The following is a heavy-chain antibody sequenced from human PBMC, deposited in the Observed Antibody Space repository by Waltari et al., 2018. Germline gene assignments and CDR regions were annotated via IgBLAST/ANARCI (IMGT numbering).Heavy chain of an antibody. CDR2: ISSASSYT. CDR3: VRKSSSGNTYNFDS. D-gene: IGHD3-22*01. CDR1: GFTFNLYT. Sequence: EVQLVESGGGLVKPGGSLRLACAASGFTFNLYTMNWVRHAPGKGLELVSTISSASSYTYYAESLKGRFTISRDNTKNSLYLQMNSLRAEETAVYYCVRKSSSGNTYNFDSWGQGTLVTVSS. V-gene: IGHV3-21*02. J-gene: IGHJ4*02.